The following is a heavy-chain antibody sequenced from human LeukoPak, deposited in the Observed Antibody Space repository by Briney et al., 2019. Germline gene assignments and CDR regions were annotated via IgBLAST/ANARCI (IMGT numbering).Heavy chain of an antibody. Sequence: GESLQISCKGSGYSFTSYWIGWVRQLPGKGLEWMGIIYPGDSDTRYSPSFQGQVTISADKSISTAYLQWSSLKASDTAMYYCARHYRPHSFDIWGQGTMVTVSS. CDR3: ARHYRPHSFDI. V-gene: IGHV5-51*01. J-gene: IGHJ3*02. D-gene: IGHD3-16*02. CDR1: GYSFTSYW. CDR2: IYPGDSDT.